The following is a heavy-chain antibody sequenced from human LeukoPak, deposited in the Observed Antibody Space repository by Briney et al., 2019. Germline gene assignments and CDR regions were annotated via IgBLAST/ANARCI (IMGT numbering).Heavy chain of an antibody. D-gene: IGHD3-10*01. CDR1: GFTFSSYS. CDR3: ARAGVYGSGSYYNDY. CDR2: ISSSSSYI. J-gene: IGHJ4*02. Sequence: RAGGSLRLSCAASGFTFSSYSMNWVRQAPGKGLEWVSSISSSSSYIYYADSVKGRFTISRDNAKNSLYLQMNSLRAEDTAVYYCARAGVYGSGSYYNDYWGQGTLVTVSS. V-gene: IGHV3-21*04.